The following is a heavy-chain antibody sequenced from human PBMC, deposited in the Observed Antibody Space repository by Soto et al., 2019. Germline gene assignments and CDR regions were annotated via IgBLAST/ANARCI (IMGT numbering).Heavy chain of an antibody. D-gene: IGHD1-26*01. CDR3: AREVGATYNWFDP. V-gene: IGHV4-30-4*01. CDR2: IYYSGST. J-gene: IGHJ5*02. CDR1: GGSISSGDYY. Sequence: TSETLSLTCTVSGGSISSGDYYWSWIRQPPGKGLEWIGYIYYSGSTYYNPSLKSRVTISVDTSKNQFSLKLSSVTAADTAVYYCAREVGATYNWFDPWGQGTLVTVSS.